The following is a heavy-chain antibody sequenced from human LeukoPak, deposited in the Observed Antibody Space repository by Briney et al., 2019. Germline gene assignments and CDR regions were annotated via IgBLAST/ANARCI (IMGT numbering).Heavy chain of an antibody. CDR2: TYYRSKWCS. V-gene: IGHV6-1*01. CDR3: ARGQTGSGRIFDY. D-gene: IGHD2-15*01. CDR1: GDSVSSSTAA. J-gene: IGHJ4*02. Sequence: SQTLSLTCAISGDSVSSSTAAWNWIRQSPSRGLEWLGRTYYRSKWCSDFAEYVKSRITIDPDTSKNQFSLQLNSVTPDDTAVYFCARGQTGSGRIFDYWGQGTLVTVSS.